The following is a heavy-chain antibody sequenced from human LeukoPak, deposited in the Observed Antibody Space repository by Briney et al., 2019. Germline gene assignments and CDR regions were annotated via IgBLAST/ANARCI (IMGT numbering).Heavy chain of an antibody. CDR3: AKDIQFGAAAGFDY. J-gene: IGHJ4*02. V-gene: IGHV3-9*01. CDR1: GFTFSGYA. D-gene: IGHD6-13*01. CDR2: ISWNSGSI. Sequence: GGSLRLSCAASGFTFSGYAMHWVRQAPGKGLEWVSGISWNSGSIGYADSVKGRFTISRDNAKNSLYLQMNSLRAEDTALYYCAKDIQFGAAAGFDYWGQGTLVTVSS.